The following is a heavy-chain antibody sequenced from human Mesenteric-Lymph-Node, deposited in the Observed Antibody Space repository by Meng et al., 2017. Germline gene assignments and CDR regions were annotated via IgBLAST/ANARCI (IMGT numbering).Heavy chain of an antibody. J-gene: IGHJ3*02. CDR2: INTHSNYI. V-gene: IGHV3-21*01. CDR1: GFTFSSYN. Sequence: GESLKISCAASGFTFSSYNMNWVRQAPGKGLEWVSSINTHSNYIYYADSVKGRFTISRDNAKNSLYLQMNSPRAEDTAVYYCARDLGYSGYERVVAFDIWGQGTTVTVSS. D-gene: IGHD5-12*01. CDR3: ARDLGYSGYERVVAFDI.